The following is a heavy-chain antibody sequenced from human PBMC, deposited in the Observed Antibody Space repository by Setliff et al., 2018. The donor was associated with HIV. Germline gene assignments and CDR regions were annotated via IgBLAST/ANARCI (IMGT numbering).Heavy chain of an antibody. D-gene: IGHD6-19*01. CDR2: IYQSGST. J-gene: IGHJ4*02. CDR1: GYSISSGYY. V-gene: IGHV4-38-2*01. CDR3: ARHRAVAGANYFDF. Sequence: PSETLSLTCAVSGYSISSGYYWGWIRQPPGKGLEWIGCIYQSGSTYYNVSLKSRVIISVDTSKNQFSLKRNSVTAADTAIYYCARHRAVAGANYFDFWGQGTLGTSPQ.